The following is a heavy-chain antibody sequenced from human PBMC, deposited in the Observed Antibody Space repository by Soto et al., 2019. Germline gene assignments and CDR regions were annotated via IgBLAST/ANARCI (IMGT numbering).Heavy chain of an antibody. J-gene: IGHJ4*02. Sequence: GGSLRLSCAATGLIFSNCGMNWVRQAPGKGLELVSYISSSASTVYYADPMKGRFTISRDNAKNSLYLQMNSLRDDDTAVYYCATSKTYYYDSSGHYQYYFDNWGQGTLVTVSS. CDR1: GLIFSNCG. CDR3: ATSKTYYYDSSGHYQYYFDN. V-gene: IGHV3-48*02. D-gene: IGHD3-22*01. CDR2: ISSSASTV.